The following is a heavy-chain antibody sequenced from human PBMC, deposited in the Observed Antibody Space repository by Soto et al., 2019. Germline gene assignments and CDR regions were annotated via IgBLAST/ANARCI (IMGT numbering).Heavy chain of an antibody. J-gene: IGHJ5*02. CDR1: GGSISSGGYS. D-gene: IGHD3-10*01. V-gene: IGHV4-30-2*01. CDR3: ARFRGVIYGFDP. CDR2: IYHSGNT. Sequence: SETLSLTCAVSGGSISSGGYSWSWIRQPPEKGLEWIGYIYHSGNTYYSPSLRSRVTISIDRSRNHFSLKLNSLTAADTAVYYCARFRGVIYGFDPWGQGTLVTVSS.